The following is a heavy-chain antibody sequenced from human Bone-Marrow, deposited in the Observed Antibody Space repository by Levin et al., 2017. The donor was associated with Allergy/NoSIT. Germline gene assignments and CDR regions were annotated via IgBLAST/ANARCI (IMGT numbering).Heavy chain of an antibody. CDR3: AREMLGGYQLLRSLTRADVY. Sequence: SVKVSCKASRGTFSSYGVTWVRQAPGQGLEWMGGLIPNFGTPVYAQKLQGRVTITADESTSTAYMDLNSLKSEDTAIYYGAREMLGGYQLLRSLTRADVYWGQGTLVSVSS. V-gene: IGHV1-69*13. J-gene: IGHJ4*02. CDR2: LIPNFGTP. D-gene: IGHD2-2*01. CDR1: RGTFSSYG.